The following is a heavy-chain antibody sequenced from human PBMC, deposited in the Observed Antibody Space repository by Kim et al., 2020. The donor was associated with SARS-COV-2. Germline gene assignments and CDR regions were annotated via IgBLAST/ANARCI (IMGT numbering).Heavy chain of an antibody. V-gene: IGHV3-23*01. CDR2: GGST. CDR3: VKDRGFDY. J-gene: IGHJ4*02. Sequence: GGSTYYADSVKGRFTISRDNAKNTLYLQMNSLRAEDTAVYYCVKDRGFDYWGQGTLVTVSS.